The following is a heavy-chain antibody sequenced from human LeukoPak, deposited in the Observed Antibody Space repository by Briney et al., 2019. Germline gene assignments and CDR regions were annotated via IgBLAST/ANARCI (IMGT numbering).Heavy chain of an antibody. D-gene: IGHD1-26*01. CDR1: GGSGGSISSSSYY. CDR2: IYYTGNT. J-gene: IGHJ4*02. V-gene: IGHV4-39*01. CDR3: AGIQRGAVDY. Sequence: PSETLSLTCTVSGGSGGSISSSSYYWGWIRQPPGKGPEWIGMIYYTGNTHYNPSLKSRVTISADTSKNQFSLKLSSVNAADTAMYYCAGIQRGAVDYWGQGTLVIVSS.